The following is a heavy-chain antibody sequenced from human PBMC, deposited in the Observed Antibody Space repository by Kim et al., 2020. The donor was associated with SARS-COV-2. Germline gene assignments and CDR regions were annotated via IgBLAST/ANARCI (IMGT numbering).Heavy chain of an antibody. CDR2: ISSSSSTI. Sequence: GGSLRLSCAASGFTFSSYSMNWVRQAPGKGLEWVSYISSSSSTIYYADSVKGRFTISRDNAKNSLYLQMNSLRDEDTAVYYCARVRPGRSYYYDSSGIDYWGQGTLVTVSS. J-gene: IGHJ4*02. D-gene: IGHD3-22*01. V-gene: IGHV3-48*02. CDR3: ARVRPGRSYYYDSSGIDY. CDR1: GFTFSSYS.